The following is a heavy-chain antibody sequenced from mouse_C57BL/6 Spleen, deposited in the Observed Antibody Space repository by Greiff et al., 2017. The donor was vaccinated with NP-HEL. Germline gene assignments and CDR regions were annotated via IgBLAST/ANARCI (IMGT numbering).Heavy chain of an antibody. CDR3: ARGEIYYDLCAY. D-gene: IGHD2-4*01. J-gene: IGHJ3*01. Sequence: VHLVESGPELVKPGASVKISCKASGYAFSSSWMNWVKQRPGKGLEWIGRIYPGDGDTNYNGKFKGKATLTADKSSSTAYMQLSSLTSEDSAVYFCARGEIYYDLCAYWGKGTLVTVSA. CDR2: IYPGDGDT. CDR1: GYAFSSSW. V-gene: IGHV1-82*01.